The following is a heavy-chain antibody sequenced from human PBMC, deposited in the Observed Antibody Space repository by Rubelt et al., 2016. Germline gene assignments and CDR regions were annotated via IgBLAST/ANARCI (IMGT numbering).Heavy chain of an antibody. Sequence: EVQLVESGGGLIQPGGSLRLSCAASGFTVSSNYMSWVRQAPGKGLEWVSVIYSGGSTYYADSVKGRFTISRDSSKNTVYLQMNSLRAEDTAVYYCARLSSVDYTDYWGQGTLVIVSS. V-gene: IGHV3-53*01. D-gene: IGHD6-6*01. J-gene: IGHJ4*02. CDR2: IYSGGST. CDR3: ARLSSVDYTDY. CDR1: GFTVSSNY.